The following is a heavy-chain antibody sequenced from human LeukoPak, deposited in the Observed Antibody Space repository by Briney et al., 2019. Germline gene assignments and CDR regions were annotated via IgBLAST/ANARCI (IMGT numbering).Heavy chain of an antibody. J-gene: IGHJ4*02. CDR1: GGSFSGYY. CDR2: INHSGST. D-gene: IGHD3-3*01. CDR3: ARHKSLITIFGVVTRKGPAFDY. Sequence: SETLSLTCAVYGGSFSGYYWSWIRQPPGKGLEWIGEINHSGSTNYNPSLKSRVTISVDTSKNQFSLKLSSVTAADTAVYYCARHKSLITIFGVVTRKGPAFDYWGQGTLVTVSS. V-gene: IGHV4-34*01.